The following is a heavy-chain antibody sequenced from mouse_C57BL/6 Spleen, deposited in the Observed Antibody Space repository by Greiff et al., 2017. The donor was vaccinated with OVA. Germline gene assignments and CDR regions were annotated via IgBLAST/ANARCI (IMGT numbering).Heavy chain of an antibody. CDR2: IDPSDSYT. D-gene: IGHD2-2*01. V-gene: IGHV1-50*01. CDR3: AREGIYGYDVGAMDY. J-gene: IGHJ4*01. Sequence: QVQLQQPGAELVKPGASVKLSCKASGYTFTSYWMQWVKQRPGQGLEWIGEIDPSDSYTNYNEKFKSKATLTVDKSSSTAYMQLSSLTSEDSAVYYCAREGIYGYDVGAMDYWGQGTSVTVSS. CDR1: GYTFTSYW.